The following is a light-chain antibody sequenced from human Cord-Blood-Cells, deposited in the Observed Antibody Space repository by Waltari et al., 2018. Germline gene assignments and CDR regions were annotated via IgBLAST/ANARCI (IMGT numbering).Light chain of an antibody. J-gene: IGLJ3*02. CDR2: EGS. V-gene: IGLV2-23*01. CDR1: SSDLGSYNL. CDR3: CSYAGRV. Sequence: QSALTQTAPVSGSTGQSITISCTRTSSDLGSYNLVPWYPQHPGKAPKPMIYEGSKRPAGVSNRFSGSKSGNTASLTISGLQAEDEADYYCCSYAGRVFGGGTKLTVL.